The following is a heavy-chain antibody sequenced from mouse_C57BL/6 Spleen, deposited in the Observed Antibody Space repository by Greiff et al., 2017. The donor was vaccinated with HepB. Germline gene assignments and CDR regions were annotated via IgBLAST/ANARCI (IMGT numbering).Heavy chain of an antibody. Sequence: DVKLVESGGGLVKPGGSLKLSCAASGFTLSDYGMHWVRQAPEKGLEWVAYISSGSSTIYYADTVKGRFTIPRANAKNTLFLQMTSRRSEDTAMYYCARGCYFDVWGTGTTVTVSS. CDR1: GFTLSDYG. J-gene: IGHJ1*03. CDR2: ISSGSSTI. V-gene: IGHV5-17*01. CDR3: ARGCYFDV.